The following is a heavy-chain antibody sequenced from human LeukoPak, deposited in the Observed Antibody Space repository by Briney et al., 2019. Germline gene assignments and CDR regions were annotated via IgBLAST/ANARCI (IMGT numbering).Heavy chain of an antibody. D-gene: IGHD1-26*01. Sequence: ASVKVSCKASGYTFTGYYMHWVRQAPGQGLEWMGRINPNSGGTNYAQKFQGRVTMTRDTSISTAYMELSRLRSDDTAVYYCARSGIRVVGATNFDYWGQGNLVTVSS. V-gene: IGHV1-2*06. J-gene: IGHJ4*02. CDR1: GYTFTGYY. CDR2: INPNSGGT. CDR3: ARSGIRVVGATNFDY.